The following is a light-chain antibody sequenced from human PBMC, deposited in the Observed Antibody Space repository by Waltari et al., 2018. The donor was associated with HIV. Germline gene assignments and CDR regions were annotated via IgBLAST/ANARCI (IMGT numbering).Light chain of an antibody. J-gene: IGLJ3*02. Sequence: QSVLPQPPSASGTPGQRVAISCSGSRSNNGSNSVYWYQQLPGTATNVLIYRSNQRPSGVPDRFSGSKSGTSASLAISALRSEDEADYYCATWDDSLSGPVFGGGTKLTVL. CDR3: ATWDDSLSGPV. CDR1: RSNNGSNS. CDR2: RSN. V-gene: IGLV1-47*01.